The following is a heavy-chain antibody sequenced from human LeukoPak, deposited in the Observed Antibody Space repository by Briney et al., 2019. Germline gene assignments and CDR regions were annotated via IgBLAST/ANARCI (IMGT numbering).Heavy chain of an antibody. Sequence: GGSLRLSCAASGFTFTSYAMTWVRQAPGKGLEWVSSISGGGGSTYYADSVKGRFTIFRENSKNTLYLQMNSLRAEDTAVYYCAKDPLANGYWGQGTLVTVSS. CDR2: ISGGGGST. J-gene: IGHJ4*02. CDR1: GFTFTSYA. CDR3: AKDPLANGY. D-gene: IGHD2-8*01. V-gene: IGHV3-23*01.